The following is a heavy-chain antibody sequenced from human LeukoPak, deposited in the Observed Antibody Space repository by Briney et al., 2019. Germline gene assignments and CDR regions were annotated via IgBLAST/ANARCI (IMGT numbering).Heavy chain of an antibody. J-gene: IGHJ4*02. CDR1: GFTFSNYW. V-gene: IGHV3-7*01. CDR2: IGQDGSEN. Sequence: GGSLRLSCAASGFTFSNYWMNWVRQAPGKGLEWAASIGQDGSENYYVDSVKGRFTISRDNAKNSLYLQMNSLRVEDTAVYYCARGGGWYFDYWGQGALITASS. D-gene: IGHD6-19*01. CDR3: ARGGGWYFDY.